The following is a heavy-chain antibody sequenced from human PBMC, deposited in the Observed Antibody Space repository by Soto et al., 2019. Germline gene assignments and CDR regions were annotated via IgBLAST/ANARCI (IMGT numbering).Heavy chain of an antibody. Sequence: GGSLRLSCAASGFTFSSYAMSWVRQAPGKGLEWVSAISGSGGSTYYADSVKGRFTISRDNSKNTLYLKMNSLRAEDTAVYYCAKIFLQDSDAFDIWGQGTMVTVSS. CDR1: GFTFSSYA. V-gene: IGHV3-23*01. J-gene: IGHJ3*02. CDR2: ISGSGGST. D-gene: IGHD2-21*01. CDR3: AKIFLQDSDAFDI.